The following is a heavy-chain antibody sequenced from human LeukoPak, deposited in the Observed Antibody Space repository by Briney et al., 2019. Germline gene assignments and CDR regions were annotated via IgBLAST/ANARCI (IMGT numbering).Heavy chain of an antibody. J-gene: IGHJ5*02. D-gene: IGHD2-15*01. Sequence: SQTLSLTCAISGDSVSSNSAAWNWIRQSPPRGLEWLGSTYYRSKWDNDYAVSVKSRITINPDTSKNQFTLHLNSVTPEDTAVYYCARDTGVRGSFGWFDPWGQGTLVTVSS. V-gene: IGHV6-1*01. CDR1: GDSVSSNSAA. CDR3: ARDTGVRGSFGWFDP. CDR2: TYYRSKWDN.